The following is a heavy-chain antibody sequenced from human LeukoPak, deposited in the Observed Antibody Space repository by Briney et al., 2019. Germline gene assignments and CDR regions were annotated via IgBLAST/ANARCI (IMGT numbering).Heavy chain of an antibody. CDR1: GYTFTGYY. Sequence: ASVKVSCKASGYTFTGYYMHWVRQAPGQGLEWMGIINPSGGSTSYAQKFQGRVTMTRDTSTSTVYMELSSLRSEDTAVYYCARAVLTGYYTPDFDYWGQGTLVTVSS. CDR2: INPSGGST. CDR3: ARAVLTGYYTPDFDY. V-gene: IGHV1-46*01. J-gene: IGHJ4*02. D-gene: IGHD3-9*01.